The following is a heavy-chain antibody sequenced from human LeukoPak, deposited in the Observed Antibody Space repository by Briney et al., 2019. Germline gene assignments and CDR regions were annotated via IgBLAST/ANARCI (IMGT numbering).Heavy chain of an antibody. V-gene: IGHV3-23*01. D-gene: IGHD4-11*01. Sequence: GGSLRLSCAASGFTFSSYAMSWVRQAPGKGLEWVSAISGSGGSTYYADSVKGRFTISRDNSKNTLYLQMNSLRAEDTAVYYCAKDLGLNYSNLLIFFDYWGQGTLVTVSS. J-gene: IGHJ4*02. CDR3: AKDLGLNYSNLLIFFDY. CDR2: ISGSGGST. CDR1: GFTFSSYA.